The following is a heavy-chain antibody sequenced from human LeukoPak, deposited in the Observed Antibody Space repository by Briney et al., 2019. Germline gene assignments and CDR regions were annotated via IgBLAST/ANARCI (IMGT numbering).Heavy chain of an antibody. Sequence: PGGSLRLSCAASGFTFGSFTMSWVRQAPGRSLEWVSAIRGTDTNTYYADSVRGRFTISRDNPNNTLFLQMNGLRAEDTAVYYCAKAGFYYGSGNMSPLGIGYFTMDVWGQGTTVTVSS. CDR3: AKAGFYYGSGNMSPLGIGYFTMDV. J-gene: IGHJ6*02. V-gene: IGHV3-23*01. CDR1: GFTFGSFT. CDR2: IRGTDTNT. D-gene: IGHD3-10*01.